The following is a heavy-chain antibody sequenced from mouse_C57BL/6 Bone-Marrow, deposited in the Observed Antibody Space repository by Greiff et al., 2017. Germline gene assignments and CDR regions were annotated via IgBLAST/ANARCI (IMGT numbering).Heavy chain of an antibody. V-gene: IGHV1-26*01. CDR3: ARGQLRLLDY. Sequence: VQLQQSGPELVKPGASVKISCKASGYTFTDYYMNWVKQSHGKSLEWIGDINPNNGGTSYNQKFKGKATLSVDKSSSTAYMELRSLTSEDSAVYYCARGQLRLLDYWGQGTTLTVSS. CDR1: GYTFTDYY. D-gene: IGHD3-2*02. CDR2: INPNNGGT. J-gene: IGHJ2*01.